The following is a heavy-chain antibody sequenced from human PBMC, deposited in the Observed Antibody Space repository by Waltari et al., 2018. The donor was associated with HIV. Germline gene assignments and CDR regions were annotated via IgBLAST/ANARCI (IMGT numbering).Heavy chain of an antibody. CDR3: ARHHDYGELFDY. V-gene: IGHV4-59*13. J-gene: IGHJ4*02. CDR1: GGSMRNYF. Sequence: HVQLQESGPGLVKPSETLSLTCTVSGGSMRNYFWSWIRQPPGKGLQWIGYVYYSGSTSYNPPLKIRVTISVDTSNNQFSLKLSSVTAADTAVYYCARHHDYGELFDYWGQGTLVTVSS. D-gene: IGHD3-10*01. CDR2: VYYSGST.